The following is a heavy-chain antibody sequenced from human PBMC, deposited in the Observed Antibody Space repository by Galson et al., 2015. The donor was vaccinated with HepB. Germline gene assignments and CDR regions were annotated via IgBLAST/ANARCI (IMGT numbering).Heavy chain of an antibody. CDR3: AKDLREWQWLGFFDY. J-gene: IGHJ4*02. V-gene: IGHV3-30-3*01. CDR1: GFTFRIFT. Sequence: SLRLSCAASGFTFRIFTMHWVRQAPGKGLEWVATTSSLGDILYYADSVKGRFTISRDNSNNILSLQMNSLRAEDTAVYYCAKDLREWQWLGFFDYWGQGTLVTVSS. D-gene: IGHD6-19*01. CDR2: TSSLGDIL.